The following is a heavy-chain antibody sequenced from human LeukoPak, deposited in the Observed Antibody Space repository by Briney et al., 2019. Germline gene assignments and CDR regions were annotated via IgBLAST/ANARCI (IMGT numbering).Heavy chain of an antibody. CDR1: GGSISSGSYY. CDR2: IYTSGST. J-gene: IGHJ5*02. D-gene: IGHD1-26*01. CDR3: ARGTVGAKNWFDP. V-gene: IGHV4-61*02. Sequence: SETLSLTCTVSGGSISSGSYYWSWIRQPAGKGLEWIGRIYTSGSTNYNPSLKSRVTVSVDTSKNQFSLKLSSVTAADTAVYYCARGTVGAKNWFDPRGQGTLVTVSS.